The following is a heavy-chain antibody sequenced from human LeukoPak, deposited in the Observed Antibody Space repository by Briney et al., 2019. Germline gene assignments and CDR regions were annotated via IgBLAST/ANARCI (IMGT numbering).Heavy chain of an antibody. D-gene: IGHD5-18*01. Sequence: GRSLTLSCAASGFTFSSYAMHWVRQAPGKGLEWVAVISYDGSNKYYADSVKGRFTISRDNSKNTLYLQMNSLRAEDTAVYYCARELSYGSSYYYYGMDVWGQGTTVTVSS. V-gene: IGHV3-30-3*01. CDR3: ARELSYGSSYYYYGMDV. CDR2: ISYDGSNK. CDR1: GFTFSSYA. J-gene: IGHJ6*02.